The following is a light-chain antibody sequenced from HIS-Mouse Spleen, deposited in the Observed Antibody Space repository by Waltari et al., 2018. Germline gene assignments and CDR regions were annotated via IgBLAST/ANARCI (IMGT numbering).Light chain of an antibody. Sequence: SYELTQPPSVSVSPGHTARITCPGDALPTKYPYWYQQKSGQAPVLVIYEDSKRPSGIPERFSGSSSGTMATLTISGAQVEDEADYYCYSTDSSGNHRVFGGGTKLTVL. CDR2: EDS. V-gene: IGLV3-10*01. CDR1: ALPTKY. J-gene: IGLJ2*01. CDR3: YSTDSSGNHRV.